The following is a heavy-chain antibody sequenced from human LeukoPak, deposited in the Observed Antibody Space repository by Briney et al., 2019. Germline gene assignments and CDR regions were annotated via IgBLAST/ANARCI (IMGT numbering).Heavy chain of an antibody. CDR2: INHSGST. V-gene: IGHV4-34*01. CDR3: ARVSPWKYCSGGSCPFDY. CDR1: GGSFSGYY. Sequence: SETLSLTCAVYGGSFSGYYWSWIRQPPGKGLEWIGEINHSGSTNYNPSLKSRVTMSVDTSKNQFSLKLSSVTAADTAVYDFARVSPWKYCSGGSCPFDYWGQGTLVTVSS. D-gene: IGHD2-15*01. J-gene: IGHJ4*02.